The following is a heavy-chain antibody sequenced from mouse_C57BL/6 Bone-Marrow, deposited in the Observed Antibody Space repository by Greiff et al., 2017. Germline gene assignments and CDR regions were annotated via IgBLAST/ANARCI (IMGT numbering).Heavy chain of an antibody. J-gene: IGHJ3*01. CDR1: GYTFTDYY. V-gene: IGHV1-76*01. CDR3: AREGFPPFAY. Sequence: VQLQQSGAELVRPGASVKLSCKASGYTFTDYYINWVKQRPGQGLEWIARIYPGSGNTYYNEKFKGKATLTAAKSSSTAYMQLSSLTSEDSAVYFCAREGFPPFAYWGQGTLVTVSA. CDR2: IYPGSGNT.